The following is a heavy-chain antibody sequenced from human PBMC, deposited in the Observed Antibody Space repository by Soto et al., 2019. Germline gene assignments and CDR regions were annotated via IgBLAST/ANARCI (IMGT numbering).Heavy chain of an antibody. D-gene: IGHD1-7*01. Sequence: EVQLVESGGGLVQPGGSLKLSCAASGFTFSGSAMHWVRQASGKGLEWVGRIRSKANSYATAYAASVKGRFTISRDDSKNTAYLQMNSLKTEDTAVYYCTSRGITGTKASVRVDYWGQGTLVTVSS. CDR3: TSRGITGTKASVRVDY. J-gene: IGHJ4*02. CDR2: IRSKANSYAT. CDR1: GFTFSGSA. V-gene: IGHV3-73*02.